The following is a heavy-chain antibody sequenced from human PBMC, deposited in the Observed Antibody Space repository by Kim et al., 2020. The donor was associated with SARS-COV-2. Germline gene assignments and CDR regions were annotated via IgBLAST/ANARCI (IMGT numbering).Heavy chain of an antibody. Sequence: GGSLRLSCAASGFTFSSYAMSWVRQAPGKGLEWVSAISGSGGSTYYADSVKGRFTISRDNSKNTLYLQMNSLRAEDTAVYYCAKFKSGVRGVKPSHAFDIWGQGTMVTVSS. CDR2: ISGSGGST. J-gene: IGHJ3*02. CDR3: AKFKSGVRGVKPSHAFDI. V-gene: IGHV3-23*01. CDR1: GFTFSSYA. D-gene: IGHD3-10*01.